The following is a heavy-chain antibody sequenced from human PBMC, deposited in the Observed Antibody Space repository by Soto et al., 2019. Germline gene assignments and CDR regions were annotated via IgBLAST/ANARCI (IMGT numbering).Heavy chain of an antibody. D-gene: IGHD5-12*01. Sequence: EVQVVESGGGLIQPGGSLRLSCVVSGFTVSSTNYMSWVRQAPGKGLEWVSVIYSGGTTFYADSVKGRFTISRDNSKNTLYLQMNGRRAEDTAVYYGHGYGYWGKGTLVTVSS. CDR3: HGYGY. CDR2: IYSGGTT. V-gene: IGHV3-53*01. J-gene: IGHJ4*02. CDR1: GFTVSSTNY.